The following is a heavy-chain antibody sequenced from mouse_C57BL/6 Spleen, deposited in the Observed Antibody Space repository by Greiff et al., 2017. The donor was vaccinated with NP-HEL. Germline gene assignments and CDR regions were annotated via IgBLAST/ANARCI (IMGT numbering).Heavy chain of an antibody. J-gene: IGHJ4*01. CDR3: AFYYDYDGRFYAMDY. CDR1: GFNIKNTY. CDR2: IDPANGNT. V-gene: IGHV14-3*01. Sequence: EVKLVESVAELVRPGASVKLSCTASGFNIKNTYMHWVKQRPEQGLEWIGRIDPANGNTKYAPKFQGKATITADTSSNTAYLQLSSLTSEDTAIYYCAFYYDYDGRFYAMDYWGQGTSVTVSS. D-gene: IGHD2-4*01.